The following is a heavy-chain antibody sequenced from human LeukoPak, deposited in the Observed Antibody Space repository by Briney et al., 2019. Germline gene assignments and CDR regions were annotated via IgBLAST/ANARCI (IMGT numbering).Heavy chain of an antibody. Sequence: PSETLSLTCTVSGGSISSSSYYWGSIRQPPGTGPEWIGSIYYRGSTYYNPSLKSRVTISVDTSKNQFSLKLSSVTAADTAVYYCARLSLWGAVDYWGQGTLVTVSS. CDR3: ARLSLWGAVDY. D-gene: IGHD1-26*01. J-gene: IGHJ4*02. CDR1: GGSISSSSYY. V-gene: IGHV4-39*01. CDR2: IYYRGST.